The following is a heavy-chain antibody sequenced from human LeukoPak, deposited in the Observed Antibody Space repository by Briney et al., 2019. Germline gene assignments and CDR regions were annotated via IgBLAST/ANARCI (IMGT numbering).Heavy chain of an antibody. J-gene: IGHJ5*02. CDR2: IYHSGST. V-gene: IGHV4-38-2*02. CDR1: GYSISSGYY. D-gene: IGHD6-19*01. Sequence: KSSETLSLTCTVSGYSISSGYYWGWIGPPPGKGLEWIGTIYHSGSTYYNPSLKRRVTISVDTSKNQFSLKLSSVTAADTAVYYCAREWPLISYSSAGGFDPWGQGTLVTVSS. CDR3: AREWPLISYSSAGGFDP.